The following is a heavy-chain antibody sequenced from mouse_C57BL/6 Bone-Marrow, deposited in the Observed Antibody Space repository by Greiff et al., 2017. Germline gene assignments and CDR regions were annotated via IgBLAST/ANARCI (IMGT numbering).Heavy chain of an antibody. J-gene: IGHJ3*01. Sequence: VKLMESGAELARPGASVKLSCKASGYTFTSYGISWVKQRTGQGLEWIGEIYPRSGNTYYNEKFKRKATLTADKSSSTAYMELRSLTSEDSAVYFCAREGAYYSNYDFAYWGQGTLVTVSA. CDR1: GYTFTSYG. CDR2: IYPRSGNT. CDR3: AREGAYYSNYDFAY. D-gene: IGHD2-5*01. V-gene: IGHV1-81*01.